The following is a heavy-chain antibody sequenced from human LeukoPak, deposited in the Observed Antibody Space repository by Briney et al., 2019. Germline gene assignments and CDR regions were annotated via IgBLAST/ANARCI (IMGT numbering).Heavy chain of an antibody. J-gene: IGHJ3*02. CDR1: AFTFSSYW. CDR3: AKEASSYSAFDI. D-gene: IGHD2-2*01. Sequence: PGGSLRLSCTASAFTFSSYWMHWVRQAPGKGLVWVSRINSDGSITNFADSVKGRFTISRDNAKNTLYLQMNSLRAEDTAVYYCAKEASSYSAFDIWGQGTMVTVSS. V-gene: IGHV3-74*01. CDR2: INSDGSIT.